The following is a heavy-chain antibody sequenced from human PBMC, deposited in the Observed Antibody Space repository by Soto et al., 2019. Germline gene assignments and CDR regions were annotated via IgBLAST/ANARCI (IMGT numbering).Heavy chain of an antibody. Sequence: TSETLSLTCAVSGGSISSSNWWSWVRQPPGKGLEWIGEIYHSGSTNYNPSLKSRVTISVDKSKNQFSLKLSSVTAADTAVYYCARVSRWFGELPLVYFDYWGQGTLVTVS. V-gene: IGHV4-4*02. CDR2: IYHSGST. CDR1: GGSISSSNW. D-gene: IGHD3-10*01. J-gene: IGHJ4*02. CDR3: ARVSRWFGELPLVYFDY.